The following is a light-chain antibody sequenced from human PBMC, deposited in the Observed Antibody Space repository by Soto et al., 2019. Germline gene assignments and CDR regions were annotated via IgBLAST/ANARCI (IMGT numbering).Light chain of an antibody. Sequence: SYELTQSPSVSVAPGQTARITCGGNNIGSKSVHWFQQRPGQAPVLVVFDDSDRPSGIPERFSGSKSETTATLTISGVEAGDEADYYCQVWDSNVLHHVFGTGTKLNVL. CDR2: DDS. V-gene: IGLV3-21*02. CDR1: NIGSKS. CDR3: QVWDSNVLHHV. J-gene: IGLJ1*01.